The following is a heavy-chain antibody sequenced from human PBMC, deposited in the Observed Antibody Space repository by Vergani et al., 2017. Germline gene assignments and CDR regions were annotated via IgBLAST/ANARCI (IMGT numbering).Heavy chain of an antibody. CDR1: GGSISSGDYY. CDR3: ARDWGSEPGVYYFDY. V-gene: IGHV4-30-4*08. J-gene: IGHJ4*02. D-gene: IGHD3-16*01. Sequence: QLQLQESGSGLVKPSQTLSLTCAVSGGSISSGDYYWSWIRQPPGKGLEWIGYIYYSGSTYYNPSLKSRVTISVDTSKNQFSLKLSSVTAADTAVYYCARDWGSEPGVYYFDYWGQGTLVTVSS. CDR2: IYYSGST.